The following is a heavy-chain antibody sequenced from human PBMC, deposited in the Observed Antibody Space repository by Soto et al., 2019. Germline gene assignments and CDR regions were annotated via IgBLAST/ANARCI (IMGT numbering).Heavy chain of an antibody. CDR3: AKEHGYGDAFDI. CDR1: GFTFDDYA. V-gene: IGHV3-9*01. CDR2: ISWNSGSI. Sequence: GGSLRLSCAASGFTFDDYAMHWVRQAPGKGLEWVSGISWNSGSIGYADSVKGRFTISRDNAKNSLYLQMNSLRAEDTALYYCAKEHGYGDAFDIWGQGTMVTVSS. D-gene: IGHD6-13*01. J-gene: IGHJ3*02.